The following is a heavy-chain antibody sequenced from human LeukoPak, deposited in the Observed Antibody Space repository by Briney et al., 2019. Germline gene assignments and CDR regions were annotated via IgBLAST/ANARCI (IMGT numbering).Heavy chain of an antibody. CDR3: AKGPYSGYSTYFDP. CDR1: GFTFSRPA. D-gene: IGHD5-12*01. Sequence: PGGSLRLSCEASGFTFSRPAMNWVRQAPEKGLEWVSGISGGSENTFYADSVKGRFTISRDNSRNTLYLQMYGLRADDTALYFCAKGPYSGYSTYFDPWGQGTRVTVSS. CDR2: ISGGSENT. V-gene: IGHV3-23*01. J-gene: IGHJ5*02.